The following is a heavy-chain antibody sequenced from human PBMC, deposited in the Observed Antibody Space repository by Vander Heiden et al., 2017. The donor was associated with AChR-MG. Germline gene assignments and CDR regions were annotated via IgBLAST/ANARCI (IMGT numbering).Heavy chain of an antibody. V-gene: IGHV3-23*01. D-gene: IGHD4-17*01. CDR3: AKDNTVALFDY. J-gene: IGHJ4*02. CDR1: GFTFISYA. Sequence: EVQLLESGGGLVQPGGSLRLSCAASGFTFISYAMSWVRQAPGKGLEWVSAISGSGGSTYDADSVKGRFTISRDNSKNTLYLQMNRMRAEDTAEYYCAKDNTVALFDYWGQGTLVTVSS. CDR2: ISGSGGST.